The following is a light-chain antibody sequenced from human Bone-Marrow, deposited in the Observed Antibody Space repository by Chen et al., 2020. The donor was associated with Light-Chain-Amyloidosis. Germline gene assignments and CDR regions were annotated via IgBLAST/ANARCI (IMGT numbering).Light chain of an antibody. Sequence: SYVLTQPSSLSVAPGQTATIACGGNNIGSTSVHWYQQTPGQAPLLVVYDDSDRPSGIPERWSGANSGNTATLTIRRVESGDEAGYYCQVWDMSSDRPVFGGGTKLTVL. CDR2: DDS. J-gene: IGLJ3*02. CDR1: NIGSTS. V-gene: IGLV3-21*02. CDR3: QVWDMSSDRPV.